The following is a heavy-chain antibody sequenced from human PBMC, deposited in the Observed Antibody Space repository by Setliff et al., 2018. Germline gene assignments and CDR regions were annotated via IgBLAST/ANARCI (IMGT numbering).Heavy chain of an antibody. Sequence: ASVKVSCKASGYTFSTYGVSWVRQAPGQRLEWMGWISNSKATTNYAQNLQGRITMTTDTSTSTVYRELRGLRPDDTAVYYCARRWETGDQDAYDLWGQGTRVTVSS. CDR1: GYTFSTYG. CDR3: ARRWETGDQDAYDL. V-gene: IGHV1-18*01. J-gene: IGHJ3*01. CDR2: ISNSKATT. D-gene: IGHD7-27*01.